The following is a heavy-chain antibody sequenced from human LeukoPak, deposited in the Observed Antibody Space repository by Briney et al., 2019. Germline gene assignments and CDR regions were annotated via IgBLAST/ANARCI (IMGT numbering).Heavy chain of an antibody. Sequence: GGSLRLSCAASEFTVSSNYMSWVRQAPGKGLEWVSVIYSGGSTYYVDSVKGRFTISRDNSKNTLYLQMNSLRAEDTAVYYCARAHYGSGPKPYYFDYWGQGTLVTVSS. CDR1: EFTVSSNY. CDR2: IYSGGST. D-gene: IGHD3-10*01. V-gene: IGHV3-66*01. J-gene: IGHJ4*02. CDR3: ARAHYGSGPKPYYFDY.